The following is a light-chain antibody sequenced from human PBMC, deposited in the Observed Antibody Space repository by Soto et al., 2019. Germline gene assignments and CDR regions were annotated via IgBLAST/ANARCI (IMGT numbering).Light chain of an antibody. CDR3: QSYDSSLSGVV. V-gene: IGLV2-14*01. Sequence: QSALTQPASVSGSPGQSITISCTGTSSDVGGYNHVSWYQHHPGKAPKLMIYEVSNRPSGVSNRFSGSKSGYTASLAITGLQAGDEADYYCQSYDSSLSGVVFGGGTKLTVL. CDR1: SSDVGGYNH. J-gene: IGLJ2*01. CDR2: EVS.